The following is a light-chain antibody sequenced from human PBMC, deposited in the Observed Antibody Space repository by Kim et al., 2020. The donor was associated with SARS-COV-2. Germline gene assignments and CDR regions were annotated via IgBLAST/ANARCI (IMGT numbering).Light chain of an antibody. CDR2: QDS. J-gene: IGLJ2*01. CDR1: KMGDKY. V-gene: IGLV3-1*01. CDR3: QAWDSSTAVV. Sequence: SSELTQPPSVSVSPGQTASITCSGDKMGDKYACWYQQKPGQSPVLVIYQDSKRPSGFPERFSGSNSGNTATLTISGTQAMDEADYYCQAWDSSTAVVFGGGTQLTVL.